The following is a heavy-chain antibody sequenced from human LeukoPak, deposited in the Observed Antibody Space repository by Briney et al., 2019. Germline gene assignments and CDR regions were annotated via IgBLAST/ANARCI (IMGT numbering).Heavy chain of an antibody. CDR1: GGSISNYY. V-gene: IGHV4-59*08. Sequence: SETLSLTCTVSGGSISNYYWSWIRQPPGKGLEWLGYVYNSGSTHYNPSLKSRVTISVDTSKNQFSLKLSSVTAADTAVYYCARGTTVTSLDYWGQGTLVTVSS. CDR2: VYNSGST. CDR3: ARGTTVTSLDY. J-gene: IGHJ4*02. D-gene: IGHD4-11*01.